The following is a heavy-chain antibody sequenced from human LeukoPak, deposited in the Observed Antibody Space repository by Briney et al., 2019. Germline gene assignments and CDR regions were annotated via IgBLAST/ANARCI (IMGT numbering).Heavy chain of an antibody. D-gene: IGHD3-3*01. CDR2: ISGSGGST. CDR3: AKDRMDFWSGYPPFDY. J-gene: IGHJ4*02. Sequence: GGSLRLSCAASGFTFSSYAMSWVRPAPGKGLEWVSAISGSGGSTYYADSVKGRFTISRDNSKNTLYLQMNSLRAEDTAVYYCAKDRMDFWSGYPPFDYWGQGTLVTVSS. CDR1: GFTFSSYA. V-gene: IGHV3-23*01.